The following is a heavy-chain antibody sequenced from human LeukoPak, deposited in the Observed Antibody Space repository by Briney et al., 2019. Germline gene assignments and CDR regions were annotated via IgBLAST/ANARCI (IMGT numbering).Heavy chain of an antibody. J-gene: IGHJ4*02. CDR1: AFTFNNYG. V-gene: IGHV3-30*02. D-gene: IGHD3-9*01. Sequence: GGSLRLSCAASAFTFNNYGMHWVRQAPGKGLEWVAFIQFDGNDKFYADSVKGRFTISRDNSKNTLYLQMNSLRAEDTAVYYCAKDMRYFDATPYYFDYWGQGTLVTVSS. CDR3: AKDMRYFDATPYYFDY. CDR2: IQFDGNDK.